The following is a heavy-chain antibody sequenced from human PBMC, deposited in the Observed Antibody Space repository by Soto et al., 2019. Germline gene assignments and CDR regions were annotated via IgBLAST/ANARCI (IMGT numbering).Heavy chain of an antibody. V-gene: IGHV4-30-2*03. CDR2: IYYSGST. J-gene: IGHJ6*02. CDR3: ARRLYYDSSGFEGGGMDV. D-gene: IGHD3-22*01. CDR1: GWSLSSGGYS. Sequence: SETLSLTCAGSGWSLSSGGYSWGGIRPPPGKGLEWIGSIYYSGSTYYTPSLKSRVTISVDTSKTQFSLKLSSVTAADTAVYYCARRLYYDSSGFEGGGMDVWGQGTTVTVSS.